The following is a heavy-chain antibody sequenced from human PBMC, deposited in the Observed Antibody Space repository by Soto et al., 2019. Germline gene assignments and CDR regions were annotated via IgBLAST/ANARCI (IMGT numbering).Heavy chain of an antibody. Sequence: SETLSLTCAVYGGSFSGYYWSWVRQPPGKGLEWIGEINHSGSTNYNPSLKSRVTISVDTSKNQFSLKLSSVTAADTAVYYCARGRDVAYCGGDCYSRQNDYWGQGTMVPVSS. CDR2: INHSGST. J-gene: IGHJ4*02. V-gene: IGHV4-34*01. CDR3: ARGRDVAYCGGDCYSRQNDY. D-gene: IGHD2-21*02. CDR1: GGSFSGYY.